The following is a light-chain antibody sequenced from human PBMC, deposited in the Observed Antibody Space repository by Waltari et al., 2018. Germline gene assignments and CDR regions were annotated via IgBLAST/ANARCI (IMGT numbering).Light chain of an antibody. CDR3: QQYNNWPRGT. Sequence: EIVMTQSPATLSVSPGERATLSCRASQSVSSNLAWYQQKPGQAPSLLIYGASTRAHGIPARFSGSGSGTEFTLTISSLQSEDFAVYYCQQYNNWPRGTFGQGTRLEIK. CDR1: QSVSSN. V-gene: IGKV3-15*01. CDR2: GAS. J-gene: IGKJ5*01.